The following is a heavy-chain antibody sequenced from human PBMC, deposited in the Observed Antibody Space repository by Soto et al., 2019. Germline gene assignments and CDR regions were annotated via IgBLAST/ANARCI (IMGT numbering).Heavy chain of an antibody. J-gene: IGHJ4*02. CDR3: AKAAGDYSNYGYFDY. Sequence: GSLRLSCAASGSTFSSYAMSWVRQAPGKGLEWVSAIIGSGVATYYADSVKGRFTISRDNSKNILYLQMNSLRAEDTAVYYCAKAAGDYSNYGYFDYWGQGTLVTVSS. V-gene: IGHV3-23*01. CDR1: GSTFSSYA. D-gene: IGHD4-4*01. CDR2: IIGSGVAT.